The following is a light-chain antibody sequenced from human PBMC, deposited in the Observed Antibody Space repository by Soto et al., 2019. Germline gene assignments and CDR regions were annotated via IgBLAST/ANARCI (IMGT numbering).Light chain of an antibody. V-gene: IGLV1-40*01. Sequence: QSVLTQPPSVSGAPGQRVTISCTGSSSNIGANYDVHWHQQFPGAAPKLLIYGNNNRPSGVPDRFSGSKSGTSASLAISGLQAEDEADYYCQCYDSSLRGVLFGGGTKVTVL. J-gene: IGLJ2*01. CDR2: GNN. CDR3: QCYDSSLRGVL. CDR1: SSNIGANYD.